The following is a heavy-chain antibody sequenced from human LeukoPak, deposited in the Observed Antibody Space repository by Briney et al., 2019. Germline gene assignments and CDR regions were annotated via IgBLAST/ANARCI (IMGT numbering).Heavy chain of an antibody. CDR2: IIPIFGTA. CDR3: AKDCFYSSSWYFSDY. V-gene: IGHV1-69*05. D-gene: IGHD6-13*01. J-gene: IGHJ4*02. Sequence: SVKVSCKASGGTLSSYAISWVRQAPGQGLEWMGGIIPIFGTANYAQKFQGRVTITTDESTSTAYMELSSLRSEDTAVYYCAKDCFYSSSWYFSDYWGQGTLVTVSS. CDR1: GGTLSSYA.